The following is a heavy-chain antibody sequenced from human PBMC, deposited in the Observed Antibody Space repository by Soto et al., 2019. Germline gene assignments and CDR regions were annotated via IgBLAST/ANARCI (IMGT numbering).Heavy chain of an antibody. D-gene: IGHD5-12*01. CDR2: ISNSGTT. Sequence: SETLSLTCTVSGGSISSGYWSWLRQSPGEGLEWIGHISNSGTTNYSPSLKSRVTISVDTSKNQFSLKLSSVTAADTAVYYCAREKAYSGYDGGLFDYWGQGTLVTVSS. V-gene: IGHV4-59*01. J-gene: IGHJ4*02. CDR3: AREKAYSGYDGGLFDY. CDR1: GGSISSGY.